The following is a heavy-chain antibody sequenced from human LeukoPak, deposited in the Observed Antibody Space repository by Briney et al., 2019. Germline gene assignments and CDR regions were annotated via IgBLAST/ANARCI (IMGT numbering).Heavy chain of an antibody. CDR3: ARDPYSGSYYDY. Sequence: GGSLRLSCAASGFTFSDYYMSWIRQAPGKGLEWVSYISSSGSTIYYADSVKGRFTISRDNAKNSLYLQISSLRAEDTAVYYCARDPYSGSYYDYWGQGTLVTVSS. J-gene: IGHJ4*02. D-gene: IGHD1-26*01. V-gene: IGHV3-11*04. CDR2: ISSSGSTI. CDR1: GFTFSDYY.